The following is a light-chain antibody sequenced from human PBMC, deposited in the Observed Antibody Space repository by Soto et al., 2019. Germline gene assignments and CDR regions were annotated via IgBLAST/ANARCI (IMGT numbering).Light chain of an antibody. Sequence: QSVLTQPASVSGSPGQSIAISCTGTSSDVGGYNYVSWYQQHPGKAPKLIIYDVTNRPSGVSNRFSGFKSGNTASLTISGLQAEDEADYYCSSYTSSSTYVFGTGTKLTVL. J-gene: IGLJ1*01. V-gene: IGLV2-14*01. CDR2: DVT. CDR1: SSDVGGYNY. CDR3: SSYTSSSTYV.